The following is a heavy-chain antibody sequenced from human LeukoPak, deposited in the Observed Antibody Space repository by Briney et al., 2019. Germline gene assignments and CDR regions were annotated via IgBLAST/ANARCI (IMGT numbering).Heavy chain of an antibody. Sequence: SETLSVTCAVSGTSISSFYWSWIRQPPGKGLEWIGFIFYSGSTNHNPSLQSRVTMSVDTSKNQFSLKLSSVTAADTAVYYCARGGRNWFDPWGQGTLVTVSS. D-gene: IGHD3-16*01. J-gene: IGHJ5*02. CDR1: GTSISSFY. CDR2: IFYSGST. CDR3: ARGGRNWFDP. V-gene: IGHV4-59*01.